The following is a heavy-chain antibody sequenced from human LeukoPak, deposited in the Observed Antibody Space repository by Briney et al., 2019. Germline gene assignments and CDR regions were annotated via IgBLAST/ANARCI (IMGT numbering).Heavy chain of an antibody. J-gene: IGHJ5*02. Sequence: GGSLRLSCAASGFTLSRYSMNWVRQAPGKGLEWVSSISSGSSYIYYAGSVKGRFTISRDNAKNSLYLQMNSLRAEDTAVYYCARSVVMVGGTRWFDPWGQGTLVTVSS. D-gene: IGHD2-15*01. V-gene: IGHV3-21*01. CDR1: GFTLSRYS. CDR3: ARSVVMVGGTRWFDP. CDR2: ISSGSSYI.